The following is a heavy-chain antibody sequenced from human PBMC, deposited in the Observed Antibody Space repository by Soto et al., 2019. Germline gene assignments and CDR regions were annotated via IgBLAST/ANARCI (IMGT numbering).Heavy chain of an antibody. D-gene: IGHD6-19*01. CDR3: ARGRECGAVAGADDY. Sequence: EVQLVESGGGLVQPGGSLRLSCAASGFTFSSYSMNWVRQAPGKGLEGVSYISSSSSTIYYADSVKGRFTISRDNAKNSLYLQMNSLRAEDTAVYYCARGRECGAVAGADDYWGQGTLVTVSS. J-gene: IGHJ4*02. CDR1: GFTFSSYS. CDR2: ISSSSSTI. V-gene: IGHV3-48*01.